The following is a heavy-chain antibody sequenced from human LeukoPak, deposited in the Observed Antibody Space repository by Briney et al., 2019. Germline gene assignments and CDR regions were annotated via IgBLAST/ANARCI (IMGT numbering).Heavy chain of an antibody. J-gene: IGHJ4*02. CDR1: GFTLSSYA. CDR3: ARVNWNYVFDY. D-gene: IGHD1-7*01. Sequence: GGSLRLSCAASGFTLSSYAMHWVRQAPGKGLEWVSYISSSGSTIYYADSVKGRFTISRDNAKDSLYLQMNSLRAEDTAVYYCARVNWNYVFDYWGQGTLVTVSS. CDR2: ISSSGSTI. V-gene: IGHV3-48*03.